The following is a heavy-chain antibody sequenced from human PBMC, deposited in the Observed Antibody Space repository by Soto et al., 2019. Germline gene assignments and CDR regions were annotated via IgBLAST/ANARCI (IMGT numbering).Heavy chain of an antibody. J-gene: IGHJ4*02. D-gene: IGHD3-10*01. CDR3: AKIITMVPAPYDY. V-gene: IGHV3-23*01. CDR1: GFTFSSYA. Sequence: HPGGSLRLSCAASGFTFSSYAMSWVRQAPGKGLEWVSAISGSGGSTYYADSVKGRFTISRDNSKNTLYLQMNSLRAEDTAVYYCAKIITMVPAPYDYWGQGTLVTVSS. CDR2: ISGSGGST.